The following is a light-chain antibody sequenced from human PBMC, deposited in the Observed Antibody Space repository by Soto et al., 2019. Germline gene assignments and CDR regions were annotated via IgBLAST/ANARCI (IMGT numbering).Light chain of an antibody. CDR3: QQRSNWPPIT. CDR2: DAS. Sequence: ESVLTPSPATLSLSPGERANLSPSASQSVSSYLAWYQQKPGQAPRLLIYDASNRATGIPARFSGSGSGTDFTLTISSLEPEDFAVYYCQQRSNWPPITFGQGTRLEIK. J-gene: IGKJ5*01. CDR1: QSVSSY. V-gene: IGKV3-11*01.